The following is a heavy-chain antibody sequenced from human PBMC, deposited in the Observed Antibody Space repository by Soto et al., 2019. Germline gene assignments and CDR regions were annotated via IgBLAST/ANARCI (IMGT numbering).Heavy chain of an antibody. CDR2: ISGSGGST. Sequence: PWGSLRLSCAASGFTFISYAIIFFRQAPGKWLEWVSAISGSGGSTYYADSVKGRFTISRDNSKNTLYLQMNSLRAEDTAVYYCAKVGDRDAFDIWGQGTMVTV. CDR3: AKVGDRDAFDI. CDR1: GFTFISYA. J-gene: IGHJ3*02. V-gene: IGHV3-23*01. D-gene: IGHD3-22*01.